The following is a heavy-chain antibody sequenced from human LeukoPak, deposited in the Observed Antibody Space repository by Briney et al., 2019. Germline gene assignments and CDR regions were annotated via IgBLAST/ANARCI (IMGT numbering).Heavy chain of an antibody. V-gene: IGHV3-74*01. D-gene: IGHD6-13*01. CDR3: ARGYYSSSRFDS. Sequence: GRPLSLSCAPSGLPLSNYWMHWVRQAPGRGRVWVSRVNSDGSTTNYADSVKGRFTISRDNAENTLYMRMNSLRPEDTAVYYCARGYYSSSRFDSWGQGTLVTVSS. CDR2: VNSDGSTT. J-gene: IGHJ4*02. CDR1: GLPLSNYW.